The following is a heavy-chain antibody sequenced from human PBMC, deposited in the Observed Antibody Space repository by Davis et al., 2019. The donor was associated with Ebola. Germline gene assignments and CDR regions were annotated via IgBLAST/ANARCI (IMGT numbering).Heavy chain of an antibody. D-gene: IGHD4/OR15-4a*01. V-gene: IGHV3-21*01. CDR2: ISSSSSYI. Sequence: GESLKISCAASGITFRSYSMNRVRQAPGKGLEWVSSISSSSSYIYYADSVKGRFTISRDNAKNSLYLQMNSLRAEDKAVYFCTKDVDYGNGYGGQGTLVSVSS. CDR3: TKDVDYGNGY. CDR1: GITFRSYS. J-gene: IGHJ4*02.